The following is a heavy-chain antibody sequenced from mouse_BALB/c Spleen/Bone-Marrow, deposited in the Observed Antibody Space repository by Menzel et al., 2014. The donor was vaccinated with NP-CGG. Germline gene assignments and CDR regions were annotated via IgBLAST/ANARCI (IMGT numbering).Heavy chain of an antibody. V-gene: IGHV5-9-3*01. CDR1: GFTFSSCA. J-gene: IGHJ2*01. Sequence: EVQLAESGGGLVKPGGSLKLSCADSGFTFSSCAMSWVRQTPEKSLEWVATISSGGSYTYCLDSVKGRFTISRDNAKNTLYLQMSSLRSKDTAMYYCARAGRYDGNFDYWGQGTTLTVSS. D-gene: IGHD2-14*01. CDR3: ARAGRYDGNFDY. CDR2: ISSGGSYT.